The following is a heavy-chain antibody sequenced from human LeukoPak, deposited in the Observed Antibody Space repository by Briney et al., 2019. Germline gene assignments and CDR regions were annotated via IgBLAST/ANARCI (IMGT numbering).Heavy chain of an antibody. CDR2: ISGSGGST. V-gene: IGHV3-23*01. D-gene: IGHD5-12*01. J-gene: IGHJ3*02. CDR3: AKAKAEYSGYDFDAFDI. CDR1: GFTFSSYA. Sequence: PGGSLRLSCAASGFTFSSYAMSWVRQAPGKGLEWVSAISGSGGSTYYADSVKGRFTISRDNSKNTLYLQMNSLRAKDTAVYYCAKAKAEYSGYDFDAFDIWGQGTMVTVSS.